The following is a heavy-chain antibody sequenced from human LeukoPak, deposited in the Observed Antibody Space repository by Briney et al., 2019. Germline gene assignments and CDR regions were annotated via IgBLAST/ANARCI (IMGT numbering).Heavy chain of an antibody. D-gene: IGHD2-15*01. Sequence: GGSLKLSCAASGFTFSGSAMRWVRQVSGKGLGWVGRIRSKANSYATAYAASVKGRFTISRDDSKNTAYLQMNSLKTEDTAVYYCTVHSTGSNYWGQGTLVTVSS. J-gene: IGHJ4*02. CDR2: IRSKANSYAT. CDR3: TVHSTGSNY. CDR1: GFTFSGSA. V-gene: IGHV3-73*01.